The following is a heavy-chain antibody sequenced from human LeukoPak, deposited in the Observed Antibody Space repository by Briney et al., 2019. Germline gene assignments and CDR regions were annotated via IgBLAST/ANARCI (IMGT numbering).Heavy chain of an antibody. CDR3: AKAAAAPGFDF. V-gene: IGHV3-23*01. CDR1: GFTSSSYA. J-gene: IGHJ4*02. D-gene: IGHD6-13*01. Sequence: GGSLRLSCAASGFTSSSYALNWVRQAPGKGLEWVATVSGSGDRVYHADSVKGRFTISRDNSKNTIYLQMNSLRAEDTALYYCAKAAAAPGFDFWGQGTLVIVSS. CDR2: VSGSGDRV.